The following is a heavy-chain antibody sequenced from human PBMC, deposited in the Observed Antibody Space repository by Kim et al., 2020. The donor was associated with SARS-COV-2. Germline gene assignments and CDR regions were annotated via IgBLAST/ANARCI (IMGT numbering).Heavy chain of an antibody. Sequence: GYADSVKGRFTISRDNAKNSLYLQMNSLRAEDTALYYCAKEGRYAGYFDYWGQGTLVTVSS. J-gene: IGHJ4*02. D-gene: IGHD1-1*01. CDR3: AKEGRYAGYFDY. V-gene: IGHV3-9*01.